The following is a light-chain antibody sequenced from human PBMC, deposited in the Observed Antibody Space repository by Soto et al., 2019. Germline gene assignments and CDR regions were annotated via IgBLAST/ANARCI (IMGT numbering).Light chain of an antibody. CDR3: QQYNSYSMYT. J-gene: IGKJ2*01. CDR1: QSISSW. CDR2: DAS. V-gene: IGKV1-5*01. Sequence: DIQMTQSPSTLSASVGDRVTITCRASQSISSWLAWYQQKPGKAPKLLIYDASSLESGVTSRFSGSGSGTEFTLTISSLQPDDFATSYCQQYNSYSMYTFGQGTKLEIK.